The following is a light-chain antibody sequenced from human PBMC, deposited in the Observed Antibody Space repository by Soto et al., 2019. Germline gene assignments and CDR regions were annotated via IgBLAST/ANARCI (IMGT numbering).Light chain of an antibody. J-gene: IGKJ1*01. CDR2: DAS. CDR3: QQRSSWPWT. Sequence: EILLTQSPATLSLSPGERATLSCRASQSVRSNLAWYQQKPGKAPRLLIYDASTRATGIPCRFSGSGSGTDFTLTISNLEPEDFAVYYCQQRSSWPWTFGQGAKVEIK. V-gene: IGKV3-11*01. CDR1: QSVRSN.